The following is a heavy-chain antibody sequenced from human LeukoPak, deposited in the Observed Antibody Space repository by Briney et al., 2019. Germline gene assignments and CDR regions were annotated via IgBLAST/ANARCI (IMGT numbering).Heavy chain of an antibody. CDR3: ACRVSYSGGFQY. D-gene: IGHD1-26*01. J-gene: IGHJ4*02. V-gene: IGHV4-59*01. Sequence: SETLSLTCAVYGGSFSDYYWSWIRQPPGKGLDWLGYIYYTGSTNYNPSLKSRVTISVDTSKNHFSLRLSSVTAADTAVYYCACRVSYSGGFQYWGQGTLVTVSS. CDR2: IYYTGST. CDR1: GGSFSDYY.